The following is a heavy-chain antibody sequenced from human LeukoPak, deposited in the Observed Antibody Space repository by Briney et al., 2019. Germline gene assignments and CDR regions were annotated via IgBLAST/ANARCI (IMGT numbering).Heavy chain of an antibody. V-gene: IGHV4-38-2*01. Sequence: SETLSLTCAVSGYSISSGYYWGWVRPPPGKGLEWIGIVYHSGSTFYNPSLNSRATISVDTSKNQLSLKLNSVTAADTAVYYCARRSGSGYYYMDVWGKGTTLSVSS. D-gene: IGHD3-3*01. CDR3: ARRSGSGYYYMDV. CDR1: GYSISSGYY. CDR2: VYHSGST. J-gene: IGHJ6*03.